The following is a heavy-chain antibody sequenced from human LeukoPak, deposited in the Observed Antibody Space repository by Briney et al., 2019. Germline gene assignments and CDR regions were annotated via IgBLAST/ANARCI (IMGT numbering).Heavy chain of an antibody. CDR1: GLTFSGYW. CDR3: AREEAVAWTQINWFDL. CDR2: INSVGSRT. Sequence: PGGPLRLSCAASGLTFSGYWMHWVRQAPGKGLVWVSRINSVGSRTTYAHSVKSRFTISRDNAKNTVYLQMSSLSAEDTAVYYCAREEAVAWTQINWFDLWGQGTGVSVSS. J-gene: IGHJ5*02. D-gene: IGHD6-19*01. V-gene: IGHV3-74*01.